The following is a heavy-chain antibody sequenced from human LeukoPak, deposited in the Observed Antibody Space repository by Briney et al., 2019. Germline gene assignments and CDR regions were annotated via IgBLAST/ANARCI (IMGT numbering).Heavy chain of an antibody. CDR2: INHSGST. D-gene: IGHD3-9*01. CDR1: GGSFSGYY. Sequence: SETLSLTCAVYGGSFSGYYWSWIRQPPGKGLERIGEINHSGSTNYNPSLKSRVTISVDTSKNQFSLKLSSVTAADTAVYYCARGGILTGSRFFDYWGQGTLVTVSS. V-gene: IGHV4-34*01. J-gene: IGHJ4*02. CDR3: ARGGILTGSRFFDY.